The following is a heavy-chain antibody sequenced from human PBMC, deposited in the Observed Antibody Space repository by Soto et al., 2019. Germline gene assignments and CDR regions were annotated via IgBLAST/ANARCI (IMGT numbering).Heavy chain of an antibody. Sequence: EVQLLESGGGLVQPGGSLRLSCAASGFTFSSYAMSWVRQAPGKGLEWVSAISGSGGSTYYADSVKGRFTISRDNSKNPLYLQMNSLRAEDTAVYYCAKDPRGRYYYDSSGYYGVGYWGQGTLVTVSS. CDR3: AKDPRGRYYYDSSGYYGVGY. J-gene: IGHJ4*02. V-gene: IGHV3-23*01. CDR2: ISGSGGST. D-gene: IGHD3-22*01. CDR1: GFTFSSYA.